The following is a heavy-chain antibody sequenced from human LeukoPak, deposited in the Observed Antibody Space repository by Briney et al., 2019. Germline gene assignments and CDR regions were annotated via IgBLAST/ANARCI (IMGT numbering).Heavy chain of an antibody. CDR3: ARGGDYDFWTL. CDR1: GFTFSTYS. Sequence: GGSLRLSCAASGFTFSTYSMTWVRQAPGKGLEWVSVIYSGGSTYYADSVKGRFTISRDNSKNTLYLQMNSLRAEDTAVYYCARGGDYDFWTLWGQGTLVTVSS. D-gene: IGHD3-3*01. V-gene: IGHV3-66*01. J-gene: IGHJ4*02. CDR2: IYSGGST.